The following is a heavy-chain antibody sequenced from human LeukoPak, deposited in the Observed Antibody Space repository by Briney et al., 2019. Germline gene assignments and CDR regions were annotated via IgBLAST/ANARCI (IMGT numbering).Heavy chain of an antibody. Sequence: GGSLRLSCAASGFTFSDYYMSWIRQSPGKGLEWVAVISFDGGTKYYADSVKGRFTVSRDNAKNTLYLQVNNLRAEDTAVYYCARGPNSNWSGLDFWGQGTLLTVSS. CDR1: GFTFSDYY. CDR2: ISFDGGTK. J-gene: IGHJ4*02. V-gene: IGHV3-30-3*01. D-gene: IGHD6-6*01. CDR3: ARGPNSNWSGLDF.